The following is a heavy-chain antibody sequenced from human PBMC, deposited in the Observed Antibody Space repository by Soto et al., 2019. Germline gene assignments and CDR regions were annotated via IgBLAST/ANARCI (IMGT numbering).Heavy chain of an antibody. V-gene: IGHV4-31*03. J-gene: IGHJ4*02. CDR1: GGSISSGGYY. D-gene: IGHD3-9*01. Sequence: SETLSLTCTVSGGSISSGGYYWSWIRQHPGKGLEWIGYIYYSGSTYYNPSLKSRVTISVDTSKNQFSLKLSSVTAADTAVYYCARVPDISPGYFIDYWGQGTLVTVSS. CDR2: IYYSGST. CDR3: ARVPDISPGYFIDY.